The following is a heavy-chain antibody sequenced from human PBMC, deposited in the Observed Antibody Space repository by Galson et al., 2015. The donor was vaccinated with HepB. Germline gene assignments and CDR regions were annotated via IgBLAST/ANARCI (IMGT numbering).Heavy chain of an antibody. CDR1: GFTFDDYA. Sequence: SLRLSCAASGFTFDDYAMHWVRQAPGKGLEWVSGISWNSGSIGYADSVKGRFTISRDNAKNSLYLQMNSLRAEDTALYYCAKGPYDILTGYSLYWYFDLWGRGTLVTVSS. CDR2: ISWNSGSI. J-gene: IGHJ2*01. V-gene: IGHV3-9*01. CDR3: AKGPYDILTGYSLYWYFDL. D-gene: IGHD3-9*01.